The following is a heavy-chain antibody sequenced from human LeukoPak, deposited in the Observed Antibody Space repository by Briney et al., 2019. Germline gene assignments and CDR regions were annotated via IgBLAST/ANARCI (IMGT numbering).Heavy chain of an antibody. CDR3: ARDTTDDYGDYYFDY. Sequence: GGSLRLSCAASGFTFSSYAMSWVRQAPGKGLEWVSDISGSGGSTDYADSVKGRFTISRDNPKNTLYLQMNSLRAEDTAIYYCARDTTDDYGDYYFDYWGQGTLVTVSS. D-gene: IGHD4-17*01. CDR1: GFTFSSYA. CDR2: ISGSGGST. V-gene: IGHV3-23*01. J-gene: IGHJ4*02.